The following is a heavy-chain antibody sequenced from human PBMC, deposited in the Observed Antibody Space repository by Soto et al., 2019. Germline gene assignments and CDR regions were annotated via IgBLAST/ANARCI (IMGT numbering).Heavy chain of an antibody. CDR1: GFTFSSFS. CDR2: ISSSSSYI. J-gene: IGHJ3*02. V-gene: IGHV3-21*01. D-gene: IGHD2-2*01. CDR3: ARDLTSIVGVPAAADAFDI. Sequence: GGSLRLSCAASGFTFSSFSMNWVRQAPGKGLGWVSSISSSSSYIYYADSVKGRLTISRDNDTNSLYLQMNSLRADDTAVYYWARDLTSIVGVPAAADAFDIWGQGTMVT.